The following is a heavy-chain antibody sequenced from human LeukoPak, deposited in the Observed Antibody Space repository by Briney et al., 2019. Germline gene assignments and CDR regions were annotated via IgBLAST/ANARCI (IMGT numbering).Heavy chain of an antibody. CDR1: GGSISSSKW. V-gene: IGHV4-4*02. Sequence: SETLSLTCVVSGGSISSSKWWVWVRQPPGKGLEWIGEIYHSGSTNYNPSLKSRVTISVDTFKNQFSLKLSSVTAADTAVYYCARGYGGRPHDYWGQGTLVTVSS. D-gene: IGHD4-23*01. J-gene: IGHJ4*02. CDR2: IYHSGST. CDR3: ARGYGGRPHDY.